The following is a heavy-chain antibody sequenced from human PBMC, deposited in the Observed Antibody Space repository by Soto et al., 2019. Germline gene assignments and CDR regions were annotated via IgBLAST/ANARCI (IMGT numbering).Heavy chain of an antibody. J-gene: IGHJ6*02. CDR2: IIPILGTA. Sequence: QVQLVQSGAEVKKPGSSVKVSCKASGGTFSSYAISWVRQAPGQGLEWMGGIIPILGTANYAQKFQGRVTITADESTSTAYMELSSLRSEDTAVYYCASPARAAAGRLDYYYGMDVWGQGTTVTVSS. CDR1: GGTFSSYA. V-gene: IGHV1-69*01. D-gene: IGHD6-13*01. CDR3: ASPARAAAGRLDYYYGMDV.